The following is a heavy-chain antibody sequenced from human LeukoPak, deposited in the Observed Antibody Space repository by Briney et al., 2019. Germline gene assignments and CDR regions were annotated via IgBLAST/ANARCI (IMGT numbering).Heavy chain of an antibody. CDR2: IRSKAYGGTT. CDR1: GFTFSDYY. Sequence: PGGSLRLSCGASGFTFSDYYMSWIRQAPGKGLEWVGFIRSKAYGGTTEYAASVKGRFTISRDDSKSIAYLQMNSLKTDDTAVYYCTRGRRATHDYWGQGTLVTVSS. CDR3: TRGRRATHDY. D-gene: IGHD1-26*01. J-gene: IGHJ4*02. V-gene: IGHV3-49*03.